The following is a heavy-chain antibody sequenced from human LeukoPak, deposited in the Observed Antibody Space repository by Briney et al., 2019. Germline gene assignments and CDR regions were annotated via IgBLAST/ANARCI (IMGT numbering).Heavy chain of an antibody. CDR3: SRDGGIVGATPYFDY. D-gene: IGHD1-26*01. J-gene: IGHJ4*02. CDR1: GGSISSYY. CDR2: IYYSGST. Sequence: SETLSLTCTVSGGSISSYYWSWIRQPPGKGLEWIGYIYYSGSTNYNPSLKSRVTISVDTSKNQFSLKLSSVTAADAAVYYCSRDGGIVGATPYFDYWGQGTLVPVSS. V-gene: IGHV4-59*01.